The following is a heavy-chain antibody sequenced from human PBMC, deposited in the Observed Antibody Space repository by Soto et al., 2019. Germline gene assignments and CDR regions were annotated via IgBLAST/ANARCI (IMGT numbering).Heavy chain of an antibody. V-gene: IGHV4-39*02. CDR1: GGSISSSSYY. D-gene: IGHD2-15*01. CDR3: ARDCSGGSCYFRVDAFDI. Sequence: PSETLSLTCTVSGGSISSSSYYWGWIRQPPGKGLEWIGSIYYSGSTYYNPSLKSRVTISVDTSKNQFSLKLSSVTAADTAVYYCARDCSGGSCYFRVDAFDIWGQGTMVTVSS. CDR2: IYYSGST. J-gene: IGHJ3*02.